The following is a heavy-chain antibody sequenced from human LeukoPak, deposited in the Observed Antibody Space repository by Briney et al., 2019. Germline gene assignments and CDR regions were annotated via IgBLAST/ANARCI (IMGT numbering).Heavy chain of an antibody. V-gene: IGHV1-46*03. Sequence: ASVKVSCKASGYTFTSDYMHWVRQAPGQGLEWMGIINPSGGSTSYAQKFQGRVTMTRDTSTSTVYMELSSLRSEDTAVYYCARDTMDIVVVVAALGYWGQGTLVTVSS. CDR2: INPSGGST. J-gene: IGHJ4*02. D-gene: IGHD2-15*01. CDR3: ARDTMDIVVVVAALGY. CDR1: GYTFTSDY.